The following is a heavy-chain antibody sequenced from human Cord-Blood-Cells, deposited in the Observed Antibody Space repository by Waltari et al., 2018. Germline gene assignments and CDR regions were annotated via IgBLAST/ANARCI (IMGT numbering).Heavy chain of an antibody. V-gene: IGHV3-30-3*01. CDR2: ISYDGSNK. CDR1: GFTFSSYA. J-gene: IGHJ3*02. CDR3: ARGITVYDAFDI. D-gene: IGHD4-4*01. Sequence: QVQLVESGGGVVQPGRSLRLSCAASGFTFSSYAIHWVRQAPGKGLEWVAVISYDGSNKYYADSVKGRFTISRDNSKNTLYLQMNSLRAEDTAVYYCARGITVYDAFDIWGQGTMVTVSS.